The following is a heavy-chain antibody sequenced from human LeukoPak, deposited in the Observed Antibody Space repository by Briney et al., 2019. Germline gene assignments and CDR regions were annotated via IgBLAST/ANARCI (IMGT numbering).Heavy chain of an antibody. CDR3: AARSNYASLDY. D-gene: IGHD4-11*01. V-gene: IGHV3-23*01. CDR1: GFTFTDSA. Sequence: PGGSLRLSCAASGFTFTDSAMTWLRQAPGKGLEWVSPISTSGGDTIYTDSVKHRFPLSRENSKNTLYLQMNSLRPDDTAIYYCAARSNYASLDYWGQGTLVTVSS. CDR2: ISTSGGDT. J-gene: IGHJ4*02.